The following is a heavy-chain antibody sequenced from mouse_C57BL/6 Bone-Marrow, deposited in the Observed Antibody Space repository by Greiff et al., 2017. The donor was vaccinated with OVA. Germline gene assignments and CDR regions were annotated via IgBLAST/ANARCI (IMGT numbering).Heavy chain of an antibody. J-gene: IGHJ1*03. V-gene: IGHV1-9*01. D-gene: IGHD1-1*01. CDR1: GYTFTGYW. CDR2: ILPGSGST. CDR3: ARDPYYYGSRRGYWYFDV. Sequence: QVQLKQSGAELMKPGASVKLSCKATGYTFTGYWIEWVKQRPGHGLEWIGEILPGSGSTNYNEKFKGKATFTADTSSNTAYMQLSSLTTEDSAIYYCARDPYYYGSRRGYWYFDVWGTGTTVTVSS.